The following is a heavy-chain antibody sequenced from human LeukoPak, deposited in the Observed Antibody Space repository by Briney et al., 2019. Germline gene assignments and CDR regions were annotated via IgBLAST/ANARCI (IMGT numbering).Heavy chain of an antibody. CDR2: ISGSGGSA. J-gene: IGHJ4*02. Sequence: GGSLRLSCAASGFTFSSYAMSWVRQAPGKGLEWVSAISGSGGSAYYADSVKGRFTISRDNSKNTLYLQMNSLRAEDTAVYYCATGDSGSGGSYDYWGQGTLVTVSP. CDR3: ATGDSGSGGSYDY. CDR1: GFTFSSYA. V-gene: IGHV3-23*01. D-gene: IGHD2-15*01.